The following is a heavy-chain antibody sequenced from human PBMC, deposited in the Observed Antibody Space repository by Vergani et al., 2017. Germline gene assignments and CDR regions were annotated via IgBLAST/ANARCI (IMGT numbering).Heavy chain of an antibody. CDR1: GGSFSAYY. D-gene: IGHD1-1*01. Sequence: QVQLQQWGAGLLKPSETLSLTCAVYGGSFSAYYWSWIRQPPGKGLEWIGEINHRGSTNYNPSLKSRVTISVDTSKNQFSLKLSSVTAADTAVYYCARGRSGTFDYWGQGTLVTVSS. CDR3: ARGRSGTFDY. J-gene: IGHJ4*02. V-gene: IGHV4-34*01. CDR2: INHRGST.